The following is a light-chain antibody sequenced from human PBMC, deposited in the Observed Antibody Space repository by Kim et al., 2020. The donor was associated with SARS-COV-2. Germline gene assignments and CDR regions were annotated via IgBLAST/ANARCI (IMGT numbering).Light chain of an antibody. Sequence: GQAITISCTGTSTDVGGYNYVFWYLQHAGKVPKLMIYDVDKRPSGVSNRFSGSKSDSTASLTISGLQADDEADYYCCSYRTSNSWVFGGGTQLTVL. CDR1: STDVGGYNY. CDR2: DVD. J-gene: IGLJ3*02. CDR3: CSYRTSNSWV. V-gene: IGLV2-14*03.